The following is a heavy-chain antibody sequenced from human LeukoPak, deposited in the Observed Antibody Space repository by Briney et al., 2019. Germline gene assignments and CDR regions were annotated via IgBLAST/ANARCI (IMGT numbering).Heavy chain of an antibody. CDR2: LSPNSGNT. CDR3: ARGWTLVGFDP. J-gene: IGHJ5*02. CDR1: GYTFSTYD. D-gene: IGHD4-23*01. Sequence: GASVKVSCKASGYTFSTYDINWVRQASGQGLEWMGWLSPNSGNTGYSQKFQGRVTITRNTSISTAYMELSSPRSEDTAVYYCARGWTLVGFDPWGQGTLVTVSS. V-gene: IGHV1-8*03.